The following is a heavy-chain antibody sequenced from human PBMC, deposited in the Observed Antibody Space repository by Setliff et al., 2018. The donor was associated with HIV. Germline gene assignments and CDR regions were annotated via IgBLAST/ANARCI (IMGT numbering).Heavy chain of an antibody. D-gene: IGHD2-2*01. CDR3: VASSSWSCRLNY. J-gene: IGHJ4*02. CDR1: GGSVSGHY. Sequence: SETLSLTCAVYGGSVSGHYWGWFRQPPGKGLEWIGEITPSGATNYLPSLKSRVTMSLDTSKNQFSLKLTSVTAADTALYYCVASSSWSCRLNYWGQGTLVTVSS. V-gene: IGHV4-34*01. CDR2: ITPSGAT.